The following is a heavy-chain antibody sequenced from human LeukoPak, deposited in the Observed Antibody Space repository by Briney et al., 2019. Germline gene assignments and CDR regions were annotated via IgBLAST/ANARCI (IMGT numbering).Heavy chain of an antibody. CDR3: AIINSSSWYYYYYGMDV. D-gene: IGHD6-13*01. J-gene: IGHJ6*02. CDR2: ISGSGGSI. CDR1: GFTFSSYA. V-gene: IGHV3-23*01. Sequence: GGSLRLSCAASGFTFSSYAMSWVRQAPGKGLEWVSAISGSGGSIYYADSVKGRFTISRDNSKNTLYLQMNSLRAEDTAVYYCAIINSSSWYYYYYGMDVWGQGTTVTVSS.